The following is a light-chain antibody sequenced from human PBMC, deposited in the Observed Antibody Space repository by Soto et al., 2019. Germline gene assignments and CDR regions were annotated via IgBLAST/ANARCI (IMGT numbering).Light chain of an antibody. CDR3: SSYTSSSTDV. Sequence: QSVLTQPASVSGSPGQSITISCTGTSSDVGGYNYVSWYQHHPGKAPKLMIYDVSNRPSGVSNRFSGSKSGNTASLTISGLQAEDEADYYCSSYTSSSTDVFGTGNKVTVL. V-gene: IGLV2-14*03. J-gene: IGLJ1*01. CDR1: SSDVGGYNY. CDR2: DVS.